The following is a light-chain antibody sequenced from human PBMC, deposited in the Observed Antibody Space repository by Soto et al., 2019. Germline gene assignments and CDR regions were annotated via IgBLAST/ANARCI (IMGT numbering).Light chain of an antibody. CDR1: SSDIGTYNH. V-gene: IGLV2-14*01. Sequence: QSVLTQPASVSGSPGQSIAISCAGTSSDIGTYNHVSWYQQHPGKAPQLIIYEDINRPSGLSSRFSGSKSGNTASLTISGLQHEDQADPFRCSYTTRSTLVCGTGTKVTVL. CDR3: CSYTTRSTLV. J-gene: IGLJ1*01. CDR2: EDI.